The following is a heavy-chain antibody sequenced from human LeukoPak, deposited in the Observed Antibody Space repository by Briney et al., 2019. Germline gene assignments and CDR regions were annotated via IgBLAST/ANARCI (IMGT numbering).Heavy chain of an antibody. CDR1: GGTFSRYA. D-gene: IGHD3-22*01. J-gene: IGHJ4*02. Sequence: SVKVSCKASGGTFSRYAISWVRQAPGQGLEWRGRIIPILGIANYAQKFQGRVTITSDKSTSTAYLELSSLRSEDMAVYYCASNDYYDSSGYYQAYFDYWGQGTLVTVSS. CDR3: ASNDYYDSSGYYQAYFDY. CDR2: IIPILGIA. V-gene: IGHV1-69*04.